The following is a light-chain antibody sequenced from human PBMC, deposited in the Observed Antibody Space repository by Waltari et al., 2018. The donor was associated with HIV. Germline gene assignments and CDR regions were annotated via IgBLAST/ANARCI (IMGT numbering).Light chain of an antibody. CDR3: QVCDSSSDHVV. Sequence: SYVLTQPPSVSVAPGQTARITCGGNKIGSKSVHWYQQKTGQAPVLVVYDDSDRPSGIPGRFSGSNSGNTATLTISRVEAGDEADYYCQVCDSSSDHVVFGGGTKLTVL. J-gene: IGLJ2*01. CDR1: KIGSKS. CDR2: DDS. V-gene: IGLV3-21*02.